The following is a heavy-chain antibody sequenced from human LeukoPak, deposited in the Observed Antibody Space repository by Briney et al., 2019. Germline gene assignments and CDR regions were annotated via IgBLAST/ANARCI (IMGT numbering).Heavy chain of an antibody. V-gene: IGHV3-9*03. CDR2: ISWNSGST. J-gene: IGHJ4*02. CDR3: AKDVSLGFCSGGSRSVHFDY. D-gene: IGHD2-15*01. CDR1: GFTFDNYA. Sequence: GGSLRLSCAASGFTFDNYAMHWVRQAPGKGLEWVSGISWNSGSTGYVASVKGRFTISRDNAKNSPYLQMDSLRAEDMALYYCAKDVSLGFCSGGSRSVHFDYWGQGTLVTVSS.